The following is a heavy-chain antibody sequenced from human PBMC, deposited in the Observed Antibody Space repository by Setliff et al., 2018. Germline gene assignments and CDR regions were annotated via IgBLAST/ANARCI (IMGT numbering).Heavy chain of an antibody. Sequence: SETLSLTCTVSGGSISSGDYNWSWIRQPPGKGLEWIGYIYSSGSTYYNPSLKSRVSISVDTSKNQFSLKLSSVTAADTAVYYCARENSPFTYYNFWGGYNSWFDPWGQGTLVTVSS. V-gene: IGHV4-30-4*08. CDR1: GGSISSGDYN. CDR3: ARENSPFTYYNFWGGYNSWFDP. J-gene: IGHJ5*02. D-gene: IGHD3-3*01. CDR2: IYSSGST.